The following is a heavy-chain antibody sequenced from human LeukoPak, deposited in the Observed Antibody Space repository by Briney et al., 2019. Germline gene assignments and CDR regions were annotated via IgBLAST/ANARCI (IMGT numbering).Heavy chain of an antibody. CDR2: INTDGSSL. V-gene: IGHV3-74*01. CDR3: ARRINYYDSSGYYYVRYFDS. J-gene: IGHJ4*02. CDR1: GFTFSSYW. Sequence: PGGSQRLSCAASGFTFSSYWMYWVRHAPGKGPVWVARINTDGSSLNYADSVKGRFTISRDNAKNTLYLQMNSLGAEDTAVYYCARRINYYDSSGYYYVRYFDSWGQGTLVAVSS. D-gene: IGHD3-22*01.